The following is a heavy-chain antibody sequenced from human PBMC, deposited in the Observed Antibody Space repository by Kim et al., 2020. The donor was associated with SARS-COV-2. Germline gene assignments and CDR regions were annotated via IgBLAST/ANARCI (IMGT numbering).Heavy chain of an antibody. CDR3: ATTDTAMVTFPYYYYGMDV. V-gene: IGHV1-46*01. D-gene: IGHD5-18*01. Sequence: ASVKVSCKASGYTFTSYYMHWVRQAPGQGLEWMGIINPSGGSTSYAQKFQGRVTMTRDTSTSTVYMELSSLRSEDTAVYYCATTDTAMVTFPYYYYGMDVWGQGTTVTVSS. J-gene: IGHJ6*02. CDR1: GYTFTSYY. CDR2: INPSGGST.